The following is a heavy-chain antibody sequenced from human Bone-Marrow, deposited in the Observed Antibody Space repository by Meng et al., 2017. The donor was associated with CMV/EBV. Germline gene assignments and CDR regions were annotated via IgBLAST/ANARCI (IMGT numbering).Heavy chain of an antibody. J-gene: IGHJ6*02. V-gene: IGHV3-53*01. CDR3: ARGPLGYYYGMDV. CDR2: IYSGGST. CDR1: GFTVSSNY. Sequence: GGSLRLSCAASGFTVSSNYMSWVRQAPGKGLEWVSVIYSGGSTYYADSVKGRFTISRDNSKNTLYLQMNSLRAEDTAVYYCARGPLGYYYGMDVWGQRNTVTVSS.